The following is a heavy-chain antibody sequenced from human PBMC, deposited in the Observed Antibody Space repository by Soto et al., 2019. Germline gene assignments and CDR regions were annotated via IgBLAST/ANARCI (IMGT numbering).Heavy chain of an antibody. Sequence: PGGSLRLSCAASGFTFSSYSKNWVRQAPGKGLEWVSYISSSSSTIYYAGSVKGRFTISRDNAKNSLYLQMNSLRDEDTAVYYCARSRYSHYGMDVWGQGTTVTVSS. D-gene: IGHD4-4*01. CDR1: GFTFSSYS. V-gene: IGHV3-48*02. J-gene: IGHJ6*02. CDR2: ISSSSSTI. CDR3: ARSRYSHYGMDV.